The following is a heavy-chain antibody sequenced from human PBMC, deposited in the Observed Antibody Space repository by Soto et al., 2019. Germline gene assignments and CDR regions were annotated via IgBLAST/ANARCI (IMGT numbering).Heavy chain of an antibody. CDR1: GFTFSTYS. J-gene: IGHJ1*01. CDR3: AKLSPITEYFQH. CDR2: ISGSGGST. Sequence: GGSLRLSCGASGFTFSTYSMSWVRQAPGKGLEWVSAISGSGGSTYYADSVKGRFTISRDNSKNTLYLQMNSLRAEDTAVYYCAKLSPITEYFQHWGQGTLVTVSS. V-gene: IGHV3-23*01.